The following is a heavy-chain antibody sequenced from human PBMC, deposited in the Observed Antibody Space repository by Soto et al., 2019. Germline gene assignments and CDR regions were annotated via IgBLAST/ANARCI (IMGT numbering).Heavy chain of an antibody. J-gene: IGHJ4*02. D-gene: IGHD3-16*01. Sequence: SLRLSCTASGFTFSNYVMSWVRQASGKGLEWVSAISGSSDSTYYADSVKGRFTISRDNSKNTLYLQMNSLRVEDTAVFYCAKGSRAFRPYYFDFWGQGTLVTVSS. CDR1: GFTFSNYV. CDR2: ISGSSDST. CDR3: AKGSRAFRPYYFDF. V-gene: IGHV3-23*01.